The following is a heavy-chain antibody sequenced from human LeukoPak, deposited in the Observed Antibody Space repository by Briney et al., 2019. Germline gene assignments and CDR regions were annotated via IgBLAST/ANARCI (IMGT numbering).Heavy chain of an antibody. J-gene: IGHJ4*02. D-gene: IGHD2-2*01. V-gene: IGHV3-23*01. Sequence: GGSLSLSCAASGFTFSSYAMSWVRQAPGKGLEWGSAISGSGGSTYYADSVKGRFTISRDNSKNTLYLQMNSLRAEDTAVYYCAKVGPGYCSSTSCGRPYYFDYWGQGTLVTVSS. CDR3: AKVGPGYCSSTSCGRPYYFDY. CDR1: GFTFSSYA. CDR2: ISGSGGST.